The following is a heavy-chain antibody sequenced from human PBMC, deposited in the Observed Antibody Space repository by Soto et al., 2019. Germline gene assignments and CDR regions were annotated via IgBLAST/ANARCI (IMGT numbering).Heavy chain of an antibody. D-gene: IGHD5-12*01. CDR3: ARDRGGYSGYDLYYYGMDV. CDR1: GGTFSSYA. Sequence: ASVKVSCKASGGTFSSYAISWVRQAPGQGLEWMGGIIPIFGTANYAQKFQGRVTITADESTSTAYMELSSLRSEDTAVYYCARDRGGYSGYDLYYYGMDVWGQGTTVTVSS. J-gene: IGHJ6*02. V-gene: IGHV1-69*13. CDR2: IIPIFGTA.